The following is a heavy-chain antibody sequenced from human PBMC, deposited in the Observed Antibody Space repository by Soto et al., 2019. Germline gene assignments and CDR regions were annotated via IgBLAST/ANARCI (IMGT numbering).Heavy chain of an antibody. CDR1: GFTVSSNY. J-gene: IGHJ6*02. CDR3: KRVGYYCSGGSCYYYYDMDV. V-gene: IGHV3-66*01. D-gene: IGHD2-15*01. CDR2: IYSGGNT. Sequence: GGSLRLSCAASGFTVSSNYMNWVRQAPGKGLEWVSVIYSGGNTYYADSVKGRFTISRDNSKNTLYLQMNSLRAEDTAVYYCKRVGYYCSGGSCYYYYDMDVWGQGTTVTVSS.